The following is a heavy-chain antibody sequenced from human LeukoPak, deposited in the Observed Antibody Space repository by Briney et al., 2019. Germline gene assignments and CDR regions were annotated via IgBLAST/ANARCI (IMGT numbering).Heavy chain of an antibody. CDR2: INPNSGGT. J-gene: IGHJ6*02. D-gene: IGHD6-19*01. CDR1: GYTFTGYY. CDR3: ARDGGRAVAVAGYHYYGMDV. Sequence: GASVKVSCKASGYTFTGYYMHWVRQAPGQGLEWMGWINPNSGGTNYAQKFQGRVTMTRDTSISTAYMELSRLRSDDTAVYYCARDGGRAVAVAGYHYYGMDVWGQGTTVTVSS. V-gene: IGHV1-2*02.